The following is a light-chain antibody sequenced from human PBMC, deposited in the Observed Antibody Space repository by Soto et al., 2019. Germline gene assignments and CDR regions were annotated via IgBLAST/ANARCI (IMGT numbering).Light chain of an antibody. CDR1: QDMSNY. CDR2: DAA. Sequence: DIQMTQSPSSLSASVGDRVTITCQASQDMSNYLNWYQQKPGKAPKLLIYDAANLETRVPSRCSGSGSGTDFTFTISSLQPEDIATYYCHQYDNLPPLTFGGGTKVEIK. J-gene: IGKJ4*01. V-gene: IGKV1-33*01. CDR3: HQYDNLPPLT.